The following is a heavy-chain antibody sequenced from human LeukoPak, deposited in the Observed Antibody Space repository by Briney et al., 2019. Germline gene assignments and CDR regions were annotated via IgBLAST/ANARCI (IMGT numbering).Heavy chain of an antibody. D-gene: IGHD6-13*01. CDR1: EFTVSSND. Sequence: GGSLRLSCAASEFTVSSNDMSWVRQPAARGLDGVSVIYMVGSKYYADSVKGRFTISRDNSKNTLYLQMNSLRAEDRAVYYCARVGRRAGLFFGMDVWGQGTTVTVSS. J-gene: IGHJ6*02. V-gene: IGHV3-53*01. CDR2: IYMVGSK. CDR3: ARVGRRAGLFFGMDV.